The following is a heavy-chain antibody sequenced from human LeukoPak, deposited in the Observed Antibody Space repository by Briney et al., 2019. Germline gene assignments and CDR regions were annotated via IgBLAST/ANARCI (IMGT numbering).Heavy chain of an antibody. J-gene: IGHJ6*03. Sequence: SETLSLTCTVSGGSISSYYWSWIRQPPGKGLEWIGYIYYSGSTNYNPSLKSRVTISVDTSKNQFSLKLSSVTAADTAVYYCARDKGGCSGGNCPGNYYYYYYMDVWGKGTTVTVSS. D-gene: IGHD2-15*01. V-gene: IGHV4-59*01. CDR1: GGSISSYY. CDR3: ARDKGGCSGGNCPGNYYYYYYMDV. CDR2: IYYSGST.